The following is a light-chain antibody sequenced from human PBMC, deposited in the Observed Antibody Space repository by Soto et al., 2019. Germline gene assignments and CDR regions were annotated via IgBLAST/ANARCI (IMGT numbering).Light chain of an antibody. CDR2: EGS. CDR3: CSYAGTSALL. V-gene: IGLV2-23*01. J-gene: IGLJ2*01. Sequence: QSALTQPASVSGSPGQSITISCTGTSSDVGRYNLVSWYQQNPGKAPKLIIYEGSKRPSGVSNRFSGSKSGNTASLTISGLQAEDEADYSCCSYAGTSALLFGGGTKVTVL. CDR1: SSDVGRYNL.